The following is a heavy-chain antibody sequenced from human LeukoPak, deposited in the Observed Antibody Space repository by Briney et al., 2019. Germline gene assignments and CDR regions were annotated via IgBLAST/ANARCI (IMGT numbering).Heavy chain of an antibody. J-gene: IGHJ3*02. CDR1: GFTFDDYA. CDR3: ATDAFDI. CDR2: ISWNSGSI. Sequence: GGSLRLSCAASGFTFDDYAMHWVRQAPGKGLEWVSGISWNSGSIGYADSVKGRFTISRDNAKNSLYLQMNSLRAEDMALYYCATDAFDIWGPGTMVTVSS. V-gene: IGHV3-9*03.